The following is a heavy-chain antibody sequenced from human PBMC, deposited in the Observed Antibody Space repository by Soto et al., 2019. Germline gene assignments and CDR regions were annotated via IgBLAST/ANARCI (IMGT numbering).Heavy chain of an antibody. V-gene: IGHV3-73*02. Sequence: EVQLVESGGGLVQPGGSLKLSCAASGFTFTASAVHWVRQASGKGLEWVGRIRSNAKSFATTYAASVNGRFTFSRDDSKSTAYLQMNSLKTEDTALYYCTCQGDSHEDVFDYWGQGTLVTVTS. CDR2: IRSNAKSFAT. CDR1: GFTFTASA. CDR3: TCQGDSHEDVFDY. D-gene: IGHD3-10*01. J-gene: IGHJ4*02.